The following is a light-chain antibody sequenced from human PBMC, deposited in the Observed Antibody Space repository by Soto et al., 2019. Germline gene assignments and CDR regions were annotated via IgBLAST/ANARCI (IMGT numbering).Light chain of an antibody. V-gene: IGLV2-8*01. CDR1: SSDVGAYNY. Sequence: QSALTQPPSASGSPGQSVTISCTGTSSDVGAYNYVSWYQQHAGKAPKLVIYEVTKRPSGVPDRFSGSKSANTASLTVSGLQAEDAADYYCSSFASSNTLVFGGGTKLTVL. CDR3: SSFASSNTLV. CDR2: EVT. J-gene: IGLJ3*02.